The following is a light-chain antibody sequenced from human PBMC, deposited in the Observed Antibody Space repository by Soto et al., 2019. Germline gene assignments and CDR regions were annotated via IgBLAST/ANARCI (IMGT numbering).Light chain of an antibody. CDR3: SSYISSTFVV. Sequence: QSALTQPPSASGSPGQSVTISCTGTKSDIGVYDFVSWYQHHPGKAPRLIIYEVVQRPSGVPDRFSGSKSGNTASLTVSGLQAEDEADYYCSSYISSTFVVFGGGTKVTVL. V-gene: IGLV2-8*01. CDR2: EVV. CDR1: KSDIGVYDF. J-gene: IGLJ2*01.